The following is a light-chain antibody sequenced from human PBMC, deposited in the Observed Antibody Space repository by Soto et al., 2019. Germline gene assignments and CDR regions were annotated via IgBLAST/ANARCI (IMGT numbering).Light chain of an antibody. J-gene: IGKJ1*01. CDR2: GAS. Sequence: EIVLTQSPGTLSLSLGERVTLSCRASQSVSSSYLAWYQLKPGLAPRLLIYGASSRATGIPDRFSGSGSGTDFTLTISRLEPEDFAVYYCQQYGSSPVTFGQGTKVEF. CDR3: QQYGSSPVT. CDR1: QSVSSSY. V-gene: IGKV3-20*01.